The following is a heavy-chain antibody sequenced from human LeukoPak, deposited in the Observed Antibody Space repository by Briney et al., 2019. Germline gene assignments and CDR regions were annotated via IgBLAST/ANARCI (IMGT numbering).Heavy chain of an antibody. D-gene: IGHD1-26*01. V-gene: IGHV3-9*01. Sequence: PGGSLRLSCAASGFTFDEYAMHWVRQVPGKGLEWVSGISWNSGSLDYAVAVKGRFTIFRDNARNSLFLQMNSLRPEDTALYYCAKGTGRYSTHFESRGQGTPVTVSS. CDR1: GFTFDEYA. CDR2: ISWNSGSL. J-gene: IGHJ4*02. CDR3: AKGTGRYSTHFES.